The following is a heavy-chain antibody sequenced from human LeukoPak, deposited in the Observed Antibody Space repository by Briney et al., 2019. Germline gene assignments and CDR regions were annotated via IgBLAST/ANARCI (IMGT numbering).Heavy chain of an antibody. CDR1: GGSISSSSYY. CDR2: IYYSGST. Sequence: PETMSLTCNVSGGSISSSSYYWGWLRQPPGKGLEWIGSIYYSGSTYYNPSLKSRVTISVDTPKNQFSLQRSYVTAVYTAVYYCARRVVLGGVAKSYFDYWGQGTLVTVSS. D-gene: IGHD3-16*01. CDR3: ARRVVLGGVAKSYFDY. J-gene: IGHJ4*02. V-gene: IGHV4-39*01.